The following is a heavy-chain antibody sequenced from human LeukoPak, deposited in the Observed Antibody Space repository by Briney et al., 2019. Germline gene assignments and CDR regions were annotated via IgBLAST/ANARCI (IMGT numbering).Heavy chain of an antibody. D-gene: IGHD2-2*01. CDR3: ARGAYCTSTGCPEAKGLDH. CDR1: GFTFSNYG. CDR2: ISYDGAYK. Sequence: GRSLRLSCEASGFTFSNYGMHWVRQAPGKGLEWVAVISYDGAYKYYEDSLKGRFTISRDNSKNTLYVQMNSLRAEDTAVYDCARGAYCTSTGCPEAKGLDHCGQGPRVTVS. J-gene: IGHJ5*02. V-gene: IGHV3-30*03.